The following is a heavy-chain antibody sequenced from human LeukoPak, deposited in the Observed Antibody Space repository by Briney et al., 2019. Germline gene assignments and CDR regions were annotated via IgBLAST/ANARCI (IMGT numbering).Heavy chain of an antibody. Sequence: SVKVSCKASGGTFSSYAISWVRQAPGQGLEWMGGIIPIFGTANYAQKFQGRVTITTDESTSTAYMELSSLRSEDTAVYYCATDRASSGPWGVNYYYYMDVWGKGTTVTVSS. J-gene: IGHJ6*03. V-gene: IGHV1-69*05. CDR1: GGTFSSYA. CDR3: ATDRASSGPWGVNYYYYMDV. CDR2: IIPIFGTA. D-gene: IGHD6-19*01.